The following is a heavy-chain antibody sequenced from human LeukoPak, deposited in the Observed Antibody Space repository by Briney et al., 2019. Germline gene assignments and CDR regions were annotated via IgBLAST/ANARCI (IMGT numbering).Heavy chain of an antibody. CDR2: IYYSGST. J-gene: IGHJ4*02. D-gene: IGHD2-2*01. CDR1: GGSISSGGYY. Sequence: SETLSLTCTVSGGSISSGGYYWSWIRQHPGKGLEWIGYIYYSGSTYYNPSLKSRVTISVDTSKNQFSLKLSSVTAADTAVYYCARAGIVVVPAAKGDYIDYWGQGTLVTVSS. V-gene: IGHV4-31*03. CDR3: ARAGIVVVPAAKGDYIDY.